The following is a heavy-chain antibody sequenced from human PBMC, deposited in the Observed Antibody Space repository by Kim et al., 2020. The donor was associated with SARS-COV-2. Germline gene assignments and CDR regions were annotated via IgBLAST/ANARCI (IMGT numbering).Heavy chain of an antibody. CDR2: IYYSGST. CDR1: GGSISSYY. D-gene: IGHD3-3*01. CDR3: ANGKRTIFGVVTIPTFDY. J-gene: IGHJ4*02. V-gene: IGHV4-59*13. Sequence: SETLSLTCTVSGGSISSYYWSWIRQPPGKGLEWIGYIYYSGSTKYNPSLKSRVTISADTSKNQFSLKLSSVTAADTAVYYCANGKRTIFGVVTIPTFDYWGQGTLVTVSS.